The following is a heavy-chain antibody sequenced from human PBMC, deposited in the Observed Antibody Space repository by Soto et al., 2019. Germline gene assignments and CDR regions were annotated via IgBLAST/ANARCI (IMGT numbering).Heavy chain of an antibody. CDR3: ARDGGFSYGFDYYFDY. CDR1: GFTFSDYA. V-gene: IGHV3-30-3*01. D-gene: IGHD3-16*01. CDR2: ISYDGYNS. Sequence: GGSLRLSCVASGFTFSDYAVHWVRLAPSKGLEWVAMISYDGYNSYSADSVKGRFTISRDNSKNTLFLQMDSLRPDDTAIYYCARDGGFSYGFDYYFDYWGHGTLVTVSS. J-gene: IGHJ4*01.